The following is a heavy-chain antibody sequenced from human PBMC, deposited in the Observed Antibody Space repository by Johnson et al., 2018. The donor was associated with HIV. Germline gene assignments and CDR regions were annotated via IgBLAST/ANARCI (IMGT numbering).Heavy chain of an antibody. V-gene: IGHV3-66*01. CDR2: IYSDGGT. Sequence: VQLVESGGGLVQPGGSLRLSCAASGFTVSSNYMSWVRQAPGKGLEWVSTIYSDGGTYHADSVKGRFTISRDDSKNTLYLQMRSLRAEDTAVYYCARVKGTTIFGVVRPHGAFDIWGQGTRVTVSS. D-gene: IGHD3-3*01. J-gene: IGHJ3*02. CDR1: GFTVSSNY. CDR3: ARVKGTTIFGVVRPHGAFDI.